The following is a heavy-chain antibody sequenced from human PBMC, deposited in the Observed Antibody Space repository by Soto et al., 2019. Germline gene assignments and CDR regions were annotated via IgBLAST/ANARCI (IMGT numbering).Heavy chain of an antibody. V-gene: IGHV3-7*05. D-gene: IGHD6-13*01. J-gene: IGHJ5*02. CDR3: ARGPSGIAAAEASLGAFDWFDP. CDR2: IKQDGSEK. Sequence: GGSLRLSCAASGFTFSSYWMSWVRQAPGKGLEWVANIKQDGSEKYYVDSVKGRFTISRDNAKNSLYLQMNSLRAEDTAVYYCARGPSGIAAAEASLGAFDWFDPWGQGTLVTVSS. CDR1: GFTFSSYW.